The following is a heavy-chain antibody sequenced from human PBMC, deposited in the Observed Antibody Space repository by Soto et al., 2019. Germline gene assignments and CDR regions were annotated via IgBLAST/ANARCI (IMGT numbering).Heavy chain of an antibody. D-gene: IGHD3-22*01. CDR2: INPSGGST. CDR1: GYTFTSYY. Sequence: ASVKVSCKASGYTFTSYYMDWVRQAPGQGLEWMGIINPSGGSTSYAQKFQGRVTMTRDTSTSTVYMELSSLRSEDTAVYYCARVRRDSSVYSTVTKCFDPWGKETLVTAPS. V-gene: IGHV1-46*01. CDR3: ARVRRDSSVYSTVTKCFDP. J-gene: IGHJ5*02.